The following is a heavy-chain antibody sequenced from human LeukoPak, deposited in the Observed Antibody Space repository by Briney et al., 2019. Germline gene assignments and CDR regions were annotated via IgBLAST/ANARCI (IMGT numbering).Heavy chain of an antibody. Sequence: PGGSLRLSCAASGFTFSSYWMSWVRQAPGKGLEWVANIKKDGSEKYYVDSVKGRFTISRDNAKNSLYLQMNSLRAEDTAVYYCARVKRRATFDYWGQGTLVTVSS. CDR3: ARVKRRATFDY. CDR1: GFTFSSYW. V-gene: IGHV3-7*01. D-gene: IGHD5-12*01. J-gene: IGHJ4*02. CDR2: IKKDGSEK.